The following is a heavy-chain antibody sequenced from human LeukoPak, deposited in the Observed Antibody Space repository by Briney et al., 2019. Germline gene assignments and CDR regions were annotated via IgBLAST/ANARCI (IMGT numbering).Heavy chain of an antibody. V-gene: IGHV3-30*02. CDR3: AKDGGVVGATRWFDP. Sequence: GGSLRLSCAASGFTFSSYGMHWVRQAPGKGLEWVAFIRYDGSNKYYADSVKGRFTISRDNSKNTLYLQMNSLRAEDTAVYYCAKDGGVVGATRWFDPWSQGTLVTVSS. CDR2: IRYDGSNK. CDR1: GFTFSSYG. D-gene: IGHD1-26*01. J-gene: IGHJ5*02.